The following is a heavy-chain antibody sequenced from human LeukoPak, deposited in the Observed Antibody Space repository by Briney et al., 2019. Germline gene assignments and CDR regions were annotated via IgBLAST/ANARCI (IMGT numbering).Heavy chain of an antibody. D-gene: IGHD3-3*01. CDR3: ARLESTAAIQH. CDR1: GGSISSYY. J-gene: IGHJ1*01. Sequence: SETLSLTCTVSGGSISSYYWSWIRQPPGKGLEWIGTIYYDGSTYYYPSLKSRVTIFADTPKNQFSLKLSSVTAADTALYYCARLESTAAIQHWGQGTLVTVSS. CDR2: IYYDGST. V-gene: IGHV4-39*01.